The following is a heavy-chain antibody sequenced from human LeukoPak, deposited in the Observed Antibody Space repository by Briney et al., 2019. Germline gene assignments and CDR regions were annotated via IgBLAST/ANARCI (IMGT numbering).Heavy chain of an antibody. CDR3: ARGGVEVITREADRDNWFDP. V-gene: IGHV1-46*01. CDR2: INPSGGST. CDR1: GYTFTSYY. J-gene: IGHJ5*02. Sequence: ASVKVSCKASGYTFTSYYMHWVRQAPGQGLEWMGIINPSGGSTSYAQKFQGRVTMTRDMSTSTVYMELSSLRSEDTAVYYCARGGVEVITREADRDNWFDPWGQGTLVTVSS. D-gene: IGHD3-22*01.